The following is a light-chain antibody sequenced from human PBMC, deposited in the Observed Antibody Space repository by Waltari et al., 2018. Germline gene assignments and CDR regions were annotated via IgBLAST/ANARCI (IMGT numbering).Light chain of an antibody. V-gene: IGKV1-5*03. CDR1: HNFNSW. CDR2: KAS. Sequence: DIQMTQSPSTLSASVGDRVTITCRASHNFNSWLAWYQQKPGKAPKLLIYKASSLETGVPSRFSGSESGTEFTLTINSLQPDDFATYYCQQYNSYHIFTFGPGTKVEI. J-gene: IGKJ3*01. CDR3: QQYNSYHIFT.